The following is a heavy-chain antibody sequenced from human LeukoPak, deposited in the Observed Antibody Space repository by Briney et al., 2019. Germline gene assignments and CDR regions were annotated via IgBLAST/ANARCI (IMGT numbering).Heavy chain of an antibody. J-gene: IGHJ4*02. V-gene: IGHV3-74*01. Sequence: GGSLRLSCSASGFTFRSYWMHWVRQAPGKGLVLVSRINSDGSSTSYADYVKGRLTISRDNAKNTLYLEMNSLRAEDTAVYYCARVGVFEAAAGQFDYWDQGTLVTVSS. CDR3: ARVGVFEAAAGQFDY. D-gene: IGHD6-13*01. CDR1: GFTFRSYW. CDR2: INSDGSST.